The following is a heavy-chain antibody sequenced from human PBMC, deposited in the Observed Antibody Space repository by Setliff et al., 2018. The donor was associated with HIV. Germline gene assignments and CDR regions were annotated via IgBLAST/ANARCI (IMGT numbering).Heavy chain of an antibody. D-gene: IGHD3-10*01. CDR3: TRPYYYVSGSYDY. J-gene: IGHJ4*02. V-gene: IGHV3-30*03. Sequence: GGSLRLSCAASGFTLSDYAMHWVRQAPGKGLEWVAVISYDGTNEYYADSVKGRFTISRDNYKNTVFLQMNSLRVDDSALYYCTRPYYYVSGSYDYWGQGTLVTVSS. CDR1: GFTLSDYA. CDR2: ISYDGTNE.